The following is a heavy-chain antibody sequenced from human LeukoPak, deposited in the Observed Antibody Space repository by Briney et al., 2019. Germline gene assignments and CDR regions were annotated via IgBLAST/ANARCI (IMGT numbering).Heavy chain of an antibody. CDR1: GYTFTSYG. J-gene: IGHJ4*02. Sequence: GASVKVSCKCSGYTFTSYGYSLVRLAPAQGQEWMGLIIAYNGNRNYAHKLQGRVTMTTDTPTSTDYMELRSLRPDDTAVYYCARDLGLGVGDTRGGYFDYWGQGTLVTVSS. V-gene: IGHV1-18*01. D-gene: IGHD3-16*01. CDR3: ARDLGLGVGDTRGGYFDY. CDR2: IIAYNGNR.